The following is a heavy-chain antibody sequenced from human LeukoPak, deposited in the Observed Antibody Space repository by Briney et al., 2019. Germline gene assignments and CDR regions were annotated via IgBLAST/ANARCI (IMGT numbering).Heavy chain of an antibody. D-gene: IGHD6-13*01. CDR1: EFTFSTYG. CDR3: AKDRYSGLNTIDY. Sequence: GRSLRLSCAASEFTFSTYGMHWVRQAPGKELEWVAVISYDGSYKFYADSVKGRSTISRDNSKSTLYLQMNSLRAEDTAVYYCAKDRYSGLNTIDYWGQGTLVTVSS. J-gene: IGHJ4*02. V-gene: IGHV3-30*18. CDR2: ISYDGSYK.